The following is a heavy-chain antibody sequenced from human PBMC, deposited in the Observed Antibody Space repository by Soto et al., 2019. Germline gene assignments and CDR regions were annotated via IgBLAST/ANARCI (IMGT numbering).Heavy chain of an antibody. D-gene: IGHD6-13*01. CDR3: ARESAVAGTVIYLDL. CDR1: GYTFTSYG. V-gene: IGHV1-18*01. Sequence: ASVKVSCKAFGYTFTSYGISWVRQAPGQGLEWMGWISAYNGNTNYAQKLQGRVTMTTDTSTSTAYMELRSLRSDDTAVYYCARESAVAGTVIYLDLWGRGTLVTVSS. J-gene: IGHJ2*01. CDR2: ISAYNGNT.